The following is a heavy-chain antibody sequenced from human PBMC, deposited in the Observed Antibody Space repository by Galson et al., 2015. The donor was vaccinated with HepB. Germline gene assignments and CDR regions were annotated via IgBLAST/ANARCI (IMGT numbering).Heavy chain of an antibody. CDR3: AREFTTIDAFDI. J-gene: IGHJ3*02. CDR2: ISYDGSNK. Sequence: SLRLSCAASGFTFSSYAMHWVRQAPGKGLEWVAVISYDGSNKYYADSVKGRFTISRDNSKNTLYLQMNSPRAEDTAVYYCAREFTTIDAFDIWGQGTMVTVSS. V-gene: IGHV3-30*04. D-gene: IGHD3-22*01. CDR1: GFTFSSYA.